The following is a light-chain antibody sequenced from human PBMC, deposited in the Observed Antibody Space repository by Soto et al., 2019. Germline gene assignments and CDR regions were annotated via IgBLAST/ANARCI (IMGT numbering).Light chain of an antibody. Sequence: LMTLSVSNIKLSPSSIPTLSCGASQSVSSNLAWYQQKPDKAPRFLIYGASSRETGIPARFSGSGSGTEFTLTISSLQSEDFAIYYCQQYAGFTRPFGQGSKVEIK. CDR3: QQYAGFTRP. CDR1: QSVSSN. J-gene: IGKJ1*01. CDR2: GAS. V-gene: IGKV3-15*01.